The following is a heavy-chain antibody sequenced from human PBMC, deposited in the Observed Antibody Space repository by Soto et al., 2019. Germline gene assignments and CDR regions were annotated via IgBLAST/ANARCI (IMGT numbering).Heavy chain of an antibody. J-gene: IGHJ4*02. Sequence: EVQLLESGGGLVQPGKSLRLSCVASGFSFGTHAMTWVRQAPGKGLEWVSVISAGSGNSYYADSVKGRFSVSRDNSKNTLWLQMDSLRAEDTGLYYCARQKLKSSTWYGSIDSWDQGTLVTVSS. CDR2: ISAGSGNS. V-gene: IGHV3-23*01. CDR1: GFSFGTHA. D-gene: IGHD2-2*01. CDR3: ARQKLKSSTWYGSIDS.